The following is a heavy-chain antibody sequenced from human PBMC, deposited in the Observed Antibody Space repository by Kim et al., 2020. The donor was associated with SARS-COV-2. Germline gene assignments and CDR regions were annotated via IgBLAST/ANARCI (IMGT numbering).Heavy chain of an antibody. CDR1: GYSISSGYY. J-gene: IGHJ6*02. Sequence: SETLSLTCTVSGYSISSGYYWGWIRQPPGKGLEWIGSIYHSGSTYYNPSLKSRVTISVDTSKNQFSLKLSSVTAADTAVYYCARDPDYGMDVLGQGTTGT. CDR3: ARDPDYGMDV. CDR2: IYHSGST. V-gene: IGHV4-38-2*02.